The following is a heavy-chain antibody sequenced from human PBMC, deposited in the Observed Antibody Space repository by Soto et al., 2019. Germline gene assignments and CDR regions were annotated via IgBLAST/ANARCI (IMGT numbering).Heavy chain of an antibody. CDR2: INHSGST. D-gene: IGHD3-9*01. Sequence: SETLSLTCAVYGGSFSGYYWSWIRQPPGKGLEWIGEINHSGSTNYNPSLKSRVTISVDTSKNQFSLKLNSVTAADTAVYYCARVDILTVYGCMDVWGQGTPVTVSS. V-gene: IGHV4-34*01. CDR1: GGSFSGYY. J-gene: IGHJ6*02. CDR3: ARVDILTVYGCMDV.